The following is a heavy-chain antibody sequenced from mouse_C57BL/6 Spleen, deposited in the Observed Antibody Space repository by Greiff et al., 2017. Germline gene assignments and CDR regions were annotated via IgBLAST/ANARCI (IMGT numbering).Heavy chain of an antibody. CDR3: ARGPLTTVVANFDD. D-gene: IGHD1-1*01. CDR1: GYSFTDYN. V-gene: IGHV1-39*01. J-gene: IGHJ2*01. CDR2: INPNYGTT. Sequence: VHVKQSGPELVKPGASVKISCKASGYSFTDYNMTWVKQSNGKSLEWIGVINPNYGTTCYNQKFKGKATLTVDQSSSTAYMQLNSLTSEDSAVYYCARGPLTTVVANFDDWGQGTTLTVSS.